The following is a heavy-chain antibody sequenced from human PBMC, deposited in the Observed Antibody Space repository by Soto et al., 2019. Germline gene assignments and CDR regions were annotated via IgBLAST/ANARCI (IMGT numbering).Heavy chain of an antibody. D-gene: IGHD5-12*01. Sequence: QVQLVQSGAEVKKPGSSVKVSCKASGGTFSSYTISWVRQAPGQGLEWMGRIIPILGIANYAQKFQGRVTIAADKSTITAYMELSSLRSEDTAVYYCARDSYSGYGGLWGQGTLVTVSS. V-gene: IGHV1-69*08. CDR2: IIPILGIA. CDR3: ARDSYSGYGGL. J-gene: IGHJ4*02. CDR1: GGTFSSYT.